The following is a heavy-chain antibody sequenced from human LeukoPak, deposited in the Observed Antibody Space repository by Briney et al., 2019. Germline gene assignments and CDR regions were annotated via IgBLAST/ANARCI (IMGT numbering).Heavy chain of an antibody. CDR1: GYSFTSYW. Sequence: GESLKISCKGSGYSFTSYWIGWVRQMPGKGLEWMGIIYPGDSDTRYSPSFQGQVTISADESISTAYLQWSSLKASDTAMYYCARGYCSSTSCRTIDYWGQGTLVTVSS. CDR2: IYPGDSDT. CDR3: ARGYCSSTSCRTIDY. V-gene: IGHV5-51*01. D-gene: IGHD2-2*01. J-gene: IGHJ4*02.